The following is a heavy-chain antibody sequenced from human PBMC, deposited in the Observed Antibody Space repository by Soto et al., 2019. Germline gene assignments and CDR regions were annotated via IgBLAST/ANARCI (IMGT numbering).Heavy chain of an antibody. CDR1: GFTFSTYS. V-gene: IGHV3-21*04. CDR3: AKDRVTVVGYDAFDI. J-gene: IGHJ3*02. D-gene: IGHD6-19*01. Sequence: PGGSLRLSCVGSGFTFSTYSINRVRQAPGKGLEWVSSISSRSDIYYADSVKGRFTISRGKSKNTLYLQMNSLRAEDTAEYYCAKDRVTVVGYDAFDIWGQGTMVTVS. CDR2: ISSRSDI.